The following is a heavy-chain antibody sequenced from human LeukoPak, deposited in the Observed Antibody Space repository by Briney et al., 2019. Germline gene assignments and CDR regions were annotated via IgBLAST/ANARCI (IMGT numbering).Heavy chain of an antibody. CDR3: ARELAEIAAAIRGYYYYYMDV. J-gene: IGHJ6*03. V-gene: IGHV4-39*01. CDR1: GGSISSSSYY. CDR2: IYYSGST. D-gene: IGHD6-13*01. Sequence: SETLSLTCTVSGGSISSSSYYWGWIRQPPGKELEWMGSIYYSGSTYYNPSLKSRVTISVDTSKNQFSLKLSSVTAADTAVYYCARELAEIAAAIRGYYYYYMDVWGKGTTVTVSS.